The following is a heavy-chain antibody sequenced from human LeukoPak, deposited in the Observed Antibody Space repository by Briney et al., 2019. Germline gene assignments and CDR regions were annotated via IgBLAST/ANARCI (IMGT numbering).Heavy chain of an antibody. D-gene: IGHD6-6*01. CDR2: IWYDGSNK. J-gene: IGHJ4*02. CDR1: GFTFSSYG. V-gene: IGHV3-33*01. CDR3: ARVHRPYSSSSGGVDY. Sequence: GGSLRFSCAASGFTFSSYGMHWVRQAPGKGLEWVAVIWYDGSNKYYADSVKGRFTISRDNSKNTLYLQMNSLRAEDTAVYYCARVHRPYSSSSGGVDYWGQGTLVTVSS.